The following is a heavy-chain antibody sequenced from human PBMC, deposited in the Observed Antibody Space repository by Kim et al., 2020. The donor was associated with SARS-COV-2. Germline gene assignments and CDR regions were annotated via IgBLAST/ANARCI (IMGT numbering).Heavy chain of an antibody. V-gene: IGHV4-39*01. J-gene: IGHJ5*02. D-gene: IGHD2-2*01. CDR3: ARHGVVPAATPAFWFDP. Sequence: LKSRVTISVDTAKNQFSLKLSSVTAADTAVYYCARHGVVPAATPAFWFDPWGQGTLVTVSS.